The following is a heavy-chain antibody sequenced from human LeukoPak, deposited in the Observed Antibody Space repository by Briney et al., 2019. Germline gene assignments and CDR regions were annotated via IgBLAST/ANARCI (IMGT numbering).Heavy chain of an antibody. CDR1: GYSFTSYW. D-gene: IGHD3-10*01. CDR2: IDPSDSYT. J-gene: IGHJ4*02. Sequence: GESLRISCKGSGYSFTSYWISWVRQMPRKGLEWMGRIDPSDSYTNYSPSFQGHVTISADKSISTAYLQWSSLKASDTAMYYCARQGLLWFGELLPPFDYWGQGTLVTVSS. CDR3: ARQGLLWFGELLPPFDY. V-gene: IGHV5-10-1*01.